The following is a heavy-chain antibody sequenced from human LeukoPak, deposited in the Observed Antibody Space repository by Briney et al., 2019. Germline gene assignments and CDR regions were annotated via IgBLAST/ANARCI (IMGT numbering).Heavy chain of an antibody. J-gene: IGHJ4*02. CDR1: GGSFSGYY. D-gene: IGHD5-18*01. Sequence: SETLSLTCAVYGGSFSGYYWSWIRQPPGKGLEWIGEINHSGSTNYNPSLKSRVTISVDTSKNQFSLKLSSVTAAGTAVYYCARVGYSYGWIFDYWGQGTLVTVSS. CDR3: ARVGYSYGWIFDY. V-gene: IGHV4-34*01. CDR2: INHSGST.